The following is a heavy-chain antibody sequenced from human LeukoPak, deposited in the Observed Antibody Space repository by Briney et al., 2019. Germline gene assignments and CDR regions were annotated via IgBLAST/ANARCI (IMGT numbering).Heavy chain of an antibody. CDR3: ASHYSGYANFDY. J-gene: IGHJ4*02. V-gene: IGHV4-59*01. CDR2: IYYSGST. D-gene: IGHD5-12*01. Sequence: SETLSLTCAVYGGSFSGYYWSWIRQPPGKGLEWIGYIYYSGSTNYNPSLKSRVTISVDTSKNQFSLKLSSVTAADTAVYYCASHYSGYANFDYWGQGTLVTVSS. CDR1: GGSFSGYY.